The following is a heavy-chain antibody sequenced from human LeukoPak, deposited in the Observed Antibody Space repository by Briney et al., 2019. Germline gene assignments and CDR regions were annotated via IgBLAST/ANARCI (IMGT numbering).Heavy chain of an antibody. Sequence: GGSLSLSCAASGFTFSCYWVLWVRQAPGKGLEWVGYIMQDGSEKYYVDSVEGRFTISRDNAKNSLFLQMNSLSAEDTAVYFCAREQRPSITPGYYMDVWGKGTTVTVS. CDR3: AREQRPSITPGYYMDV. D-gene: IGHD1-14*01. V-gene: IGHV3-7*01. J-gene: IGHJ6*03. CDR1: GFTFSCYW. CDR2: IMQDGSEK.